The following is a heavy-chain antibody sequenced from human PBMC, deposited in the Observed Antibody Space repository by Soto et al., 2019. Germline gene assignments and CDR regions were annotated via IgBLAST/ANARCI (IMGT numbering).Heavy chain of an antibody. D-gene: IGHD3-3*01. CDR2: IYWNDDK. CDR1: GFSLSTSGVG. J-gene: IGHJ5*02. Sequence: SGPTLVKPTQTLTLTCTFSGFSLSTSGVGVGWIRQPPGKALEWLALIYWNDDKRYSPSLKSRLTITKDTSKNQVVLTMTNMDPVDTATYYCAHRLKVHDFWSGYVWFDPWGQGTLVTVSS. CDR3: AHRLKVHDFWSGYVWFDP. V-gene: IGHV2-5*01.